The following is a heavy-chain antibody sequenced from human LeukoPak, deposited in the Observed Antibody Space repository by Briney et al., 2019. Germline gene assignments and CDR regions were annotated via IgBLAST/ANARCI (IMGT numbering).Heavy chain of an antibody. J-gene: IGHJ4*02. Sequence: GGSLRLSCAASGFTFSSYAMSWVRQDPGKGLEWVSAISGSGGSTYYADSVKGRFTISRDNSKNTLYLQMNSLRAEDTAVYYCAKDRDGYKSGDFDYWGQGTLVTVSS. CDR2: ISGSGGST. V-gene: IGHV3-23*01. CDR1: GFTFSSYA. D-gene: IGHD5-24*01. CDR3: AKDRDGYKSGDFDY.